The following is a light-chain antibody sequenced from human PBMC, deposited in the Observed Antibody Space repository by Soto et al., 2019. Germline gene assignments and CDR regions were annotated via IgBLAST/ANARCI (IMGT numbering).Light chain of an antibody. J-gene: IGKJ2*01. V-gene: IGKV3-20*01. CDR1: QSLITKD. CDR3: QQYGDPLLYT. Sequence: EIVLTQSPGTLSLSPGDRATVSCRSSQSLITKDLAWYHHKSGQPPRLLIYAASRRATSVPDRFSGSVSGADFILTITRLEPEDIAVYYCQQYGDPLLYTFGQGT. CDR2: AAS.